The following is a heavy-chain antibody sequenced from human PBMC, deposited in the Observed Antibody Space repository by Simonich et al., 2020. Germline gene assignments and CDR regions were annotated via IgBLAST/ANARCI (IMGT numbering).Heavy chain of an antibody. J-gene: IGHJ6*02. CDR1: GGSFSGYY. CDR2: INHSGST. CDR3: ARHRLVDGTTGTTGVDYYYGMDV. D-gene: IGHD1-1*01. V-gene: IGHV4-34*01. Sequence: QVQLQQWGAGLLKPSETLSLTCAVYGGSFSGYYWSWIRQPPGKGLEWIGEINHSGSTNYNPSLKSRGTISVDTSKNQFSLKLSSVTAADTAVYYCARHRLVDGTTGTTGVDYYYGMDVWGQGTTVTVSS.